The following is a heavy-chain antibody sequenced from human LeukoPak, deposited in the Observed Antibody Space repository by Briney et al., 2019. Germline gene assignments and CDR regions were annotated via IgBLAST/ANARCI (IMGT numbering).Heavy chain of an antibody. Sequence: GASVKVSCKASGYTFTDYYMHWVRQAPGHGLEWMGWINPNSGGTNYAQKFQGRVTLTRDTSINTAYMELSRLRSDDTAVYYCARVLRYYDILSKPFDYWGQGTLVTVSS. D-gene: IGHD3-9*01. CDR3: ARVLRYYDILSKPFDY. CDR1: GYTFTDYY. V-gene: IGHV1-2*02. CDR2: INPNSGGT. J-gene: IGHJ4*02.